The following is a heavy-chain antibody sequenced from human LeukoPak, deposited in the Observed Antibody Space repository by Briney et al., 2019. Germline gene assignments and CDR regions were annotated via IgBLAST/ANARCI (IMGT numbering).Heavy chain of an antibody. Sequence: ASVKVSCKASGYTFTGYYMHWVRQAPGQGLEWMGWINPNSGGTNYAQKFQGWVTMTRDTSISTAYMELSRLRSDDTAVYYCARQTDSSSWRYYYYGMDVWGQGTTVTVSS. CDR1: GYTFTGYY. CDR2: INPNSGGT. J-gene: IGHJ6*02. CDR3: ARQTDSSSWRYYYYGMDV. V-gene: IGHV1-2*04. D-gene: IGHD6-13*01.